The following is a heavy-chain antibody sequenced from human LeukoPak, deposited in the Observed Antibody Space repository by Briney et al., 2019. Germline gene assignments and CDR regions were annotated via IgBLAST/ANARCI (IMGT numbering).Heavy chain of an antibody. D-gene: IGHD5-12*01. J-gene: IGHJ4*02. CDR1: GGSFSGYY. CDR2: IYYSGST. CDR3: ARGVATIADYFDY. Sequence: SETLSLTCAVHGGSFSGYYWSWIRQHPGKGLEWIGYIYYSGSTYYNPSLKSRVTISVDTSKNQFSLKLSSVTAADTAVYYCARGVATIADYFDYWGQGTLVTVSS. V-gene: IGHV4-31*11.